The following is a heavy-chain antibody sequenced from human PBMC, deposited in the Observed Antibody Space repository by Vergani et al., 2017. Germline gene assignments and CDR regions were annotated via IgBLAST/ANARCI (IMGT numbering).Heavy chain of an antibody. CDR3: AREIAYYDFWSGYYSHSPAF. D-gene: IGHD3-3*01. Sequence: QVQLQQWGAGLLKPSETLSLTCAVYGGSFSGYYWSWIHQPPGKGLEWIGEINHSGSTNYNPSLKSRVTISVDTSKNQFSLKLSSVTAAATAVYYCAREIAYYDFWSGYYSHSPAFWGQGTLVTVSS. CDR1: GGSFSGYY. V-gene: IGHV4-34*01. J-gene: IGHJ4*02. CDR2: INHSGST.